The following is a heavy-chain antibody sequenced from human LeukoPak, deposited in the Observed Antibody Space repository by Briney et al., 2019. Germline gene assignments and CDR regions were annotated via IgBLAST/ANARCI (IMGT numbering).Heavy chain of an antibody. D-gene: IGHD6-13*01. CDR2: ISSSGSTI. Sequence: GSLRLPCAASGFTFSSYEVNWVRQAPGKGLEGVAYISSSGSTIHYADSVKGRLNISRDKDKNSLYLQMNSLRAEDTAVYYCAREAIAAAFDPWGQGTLVTVPS. CDR3: AREAIAAAFDP. V-gene: IGHV3-48*03. J-gene: IGHJ5*02. CDR1: GFTFSSYE.